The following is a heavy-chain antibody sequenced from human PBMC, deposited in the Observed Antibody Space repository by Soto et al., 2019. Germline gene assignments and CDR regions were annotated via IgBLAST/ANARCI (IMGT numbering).Heavy chain of an antibody. CDR3: ARSRRGYSSGWLVTFDY. D-gene: IGHD6-19*01. CDR1: GFTFSDYY. V-gene: IGHV3-11*06. Sequence: LRLSCAASGFTFSDYYMSWIRQAPGKGLEWVSYISSSSSYTNYADSVKGRFTISRDNAKNSLYLQMNSLRAEDTAVYYCARSRRGYSSGWLVTFDYWGQGTLVTVSS. J-gene: IGHJ4*02. CDR2: ISSSSSYT.